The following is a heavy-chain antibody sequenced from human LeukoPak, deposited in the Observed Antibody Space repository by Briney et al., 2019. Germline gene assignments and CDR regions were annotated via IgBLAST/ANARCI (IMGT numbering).Heavy chain of an antibody. V-gene: IGHV3-23*01. CDR3: ATSGSLRLGELSPLDY. Sequence: PGGSLRLSCAASGFTFRTYGMSWVRQTPGKGLQWVSAISGSGGATYYADSVKGRFTISRDNSKNTLYMQMNSLRAEDTAVYYCATSGSLRLGELSPLDYWGQGTLVTVSS. J-gene: IGHJ4*02. CDR1: GFTFRTYG. CDR2: ISGSGGAT. D-gene: IGHD3-16*02.